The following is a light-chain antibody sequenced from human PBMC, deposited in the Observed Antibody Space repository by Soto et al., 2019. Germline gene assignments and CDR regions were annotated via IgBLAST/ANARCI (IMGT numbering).Light chain of an antibody. CDR1: QDIRSW. V-gene: IGKV1-12*01. J-gene: IGKJ3*01. CDR2: AAY. Sequence: DIQMTQSPSSVSASVGARVTITCRSSQDIRSWLAWYQQKPGKAPEVLIYAAYTLQSGVPSSFSGTGSGTEFTLAISILAPEDFATYYCQQANSFPFTFGPGSKVDIK. CDR3: QQANSFPFT.